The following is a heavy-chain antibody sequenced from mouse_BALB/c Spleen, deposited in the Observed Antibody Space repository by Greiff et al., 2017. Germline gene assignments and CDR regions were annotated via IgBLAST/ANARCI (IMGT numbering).Heavy chain of an antibody. CDR3: AKFPDNYGGAWFAY. J-gene: IGHJ3*01. D-gene: IGHD2-12*01. CDR2: ISSGGST. Sequence: EVKVVESGGGLVKPGGSLKLSCAASGFTFSSYAMSWVRQTPEKRLEWVASISSGGSTYYSDSVKGRFTISRNNARNILYLQMHSLRSKDTAMYYGAKFPDNYGGAWFAYWGQGTLVTVSA. V-gene: IGHV5-6-5*01. CDR1: GFTFSSYA.